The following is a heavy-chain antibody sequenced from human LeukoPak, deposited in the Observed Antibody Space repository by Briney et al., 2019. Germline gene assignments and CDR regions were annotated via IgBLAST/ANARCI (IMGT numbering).Heavy chain of an antibody. Sequence: PGGSLRLSCAASGFTFSSYWMSWVRQAPGKGLEWVANIKQDGSEKYYVDSVKGRFTISRDNSKNTLYLQMNSLRAEDTAVYYCAKDRIGYYSRGIGGWFDPWGQGTLVTVSS. CDR3: AKDRIGYYSRGIGGWFDP. D-gene: IGHD2-21*01. V-gene: IGHV3-7*03. CDR1: GFTFSSYW. CDR2: IKQDGSEK. J-gene: IGHJ5*02.